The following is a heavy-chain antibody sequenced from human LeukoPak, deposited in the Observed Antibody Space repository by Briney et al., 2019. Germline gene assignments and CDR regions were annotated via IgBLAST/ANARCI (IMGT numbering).Heavy chain of an antibody. Sequence: GGSLQISFKGSGSTFSNYRIGWVRPLAGKGVAWMGIIYPGDSDTNYSPSFQGEVTMSVDKSINTAYLQWGSLKASDTAMYYCARLSTRLLDHWGQGTRVTVSS. V-gene: IGHV5-51*01. CDR1: GSTFSNYR. CDR3: ARLSTRLLDH. D-gene: IGHD3-3*01. J-gene: IGHJ4*02. CDR2: IYPGDSDT.